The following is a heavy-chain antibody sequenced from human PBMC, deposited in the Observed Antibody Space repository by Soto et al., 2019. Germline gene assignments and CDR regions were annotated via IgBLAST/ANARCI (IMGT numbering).Heavy chain of an antibody. CDR1: GFTFSSYS. Sequence: PGGSLRLSCAASGFTFSSYSMNWVRQAPGKGLEWVSSISSSSSYIYYADSVKGRFTISRDNAKNSLYLQMNSLRAEDTAVYYCARSMITFGGVIVLEFFDYWGQGTLVTVSS. CDR3: ARSMITFGGVIVLEFFDY. V-gene: IGHV3-21*01. D-gene: IGHD3-16*02. J-gene: IGHJ4*02. CDR2: ISSSSSYI.